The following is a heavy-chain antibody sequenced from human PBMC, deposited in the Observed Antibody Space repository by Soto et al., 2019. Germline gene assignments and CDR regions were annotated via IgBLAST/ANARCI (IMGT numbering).Heavy chain of an antibody. J-gene: IGHJ5*02. V-gene: IGHV1-46*01. D-gene: IGHD6-13*01. CDR2: INPSGGRT. CDR1: GYSFRTYF. CDR3: ARDSNRAAAGTGWFDP. Sequence: QVQLLQSGAEVKKPGASVNISCKASGYSFRTYFIHWVRQAPGQGLEWMGVINPSGGRTKYAQRFKGRVVMTSDTSTGTVYMELSSLRSDDTAVYYCARDSNRAAAGTGWFDPWGQGSPVTVSS.